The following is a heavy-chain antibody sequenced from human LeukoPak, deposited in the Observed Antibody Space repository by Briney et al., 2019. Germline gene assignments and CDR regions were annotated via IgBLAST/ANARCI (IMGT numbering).Heavy chain of an antibody. J-gene: IGHJ6*02. CDR2: IIPILGIA. V-gene: IGHV1-69*04. Sequence: SVKVSCKASGGTFSSYAIIWVRQAPGQGLEWMGRIIPILGIANYAQKFQGRVTITADKSTSTAYMELSSLRSEDTAVYYCARAVAGSNYYYGMDVWGQGTTVTVSS. CDR1: GGTFSSYA. CDR3: ARAVAGSNYYYGMDV. D-gene: IGHD6-19*01.